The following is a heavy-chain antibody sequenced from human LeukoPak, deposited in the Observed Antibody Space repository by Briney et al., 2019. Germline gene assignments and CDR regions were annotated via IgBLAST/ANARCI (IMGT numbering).Heavy chain of an antibody. CDR1: GGSISSGSYY. CDR3: ATGSPTPANWFDP. Sequence: SETLSLTCTVSGGSISSGSYYWGWIRQPPGKGLEWIGSIYYSGSTYYNPSLKSRVTISVDTSKNQFSLKLSSVTAADTAVYYCATGSPTPANWFDPWGQGTLVTVSS. J-gene: IGHJ5*02. D-gene: IGHD3-10*01. CDR2: IYYSGST. V-gene: IGHV4-39*01.